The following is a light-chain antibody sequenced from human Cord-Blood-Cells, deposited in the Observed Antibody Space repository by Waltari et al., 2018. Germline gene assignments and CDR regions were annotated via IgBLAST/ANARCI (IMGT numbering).Light chain of an antibody. CDR1: QSISSY. CDR2: AAS. Sequence: DIQMTQSPSSLSASVVDRVTITCRASQSISSYLNWYQQKPGKAPKLLIYAASSLQSGVPSRCSVSGSGTDCTLTISSLQPADFATYSCQQSYSTPPTFGGGTKVESK. CDR3: QQSYSTPPT. J-gene: IGKJ4*01. V-gene: IGKV1-39*01.